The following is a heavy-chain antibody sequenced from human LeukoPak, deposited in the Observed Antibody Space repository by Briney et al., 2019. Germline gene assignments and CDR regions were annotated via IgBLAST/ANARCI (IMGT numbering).Heavy chain of an antibody. CDR1: GFTFSDYY. J-gene: IGHJ4*02. Sequence: GGSLRLSCAASGFTFSDYYMSWIRQAPGQGLEWLSYISSSSTYTNYADSVKGRFTISRDSSKNTLFLQMNSLRVEDTAVYYCARDPPGIAASGTYYWGQRTLVTVSS. V-gene: IGHV3-11*05. CDR2: ISSSSTYT. CDR3: ARDPPGIAASGTYY. D-gene: IGHD6-13*01.